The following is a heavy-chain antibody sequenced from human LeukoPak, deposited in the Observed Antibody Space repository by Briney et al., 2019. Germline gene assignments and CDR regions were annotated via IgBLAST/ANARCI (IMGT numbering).Heavy chain of an antibody. CDR3: ARGSSSWYWD. CDR1: GGSISSGSYY. CDR2: IYYSGST. V-gene: IGHV4-61*10. J-gene: IGHJ4*02. D-gene: IGHD6-13*01. Sequence: SETLSLTCTVSGGSISSGSYYWSWIRQPAGKGLEWIGYIYYSGSTNYNPSLKSRVTISVDTSKNQFSLKLSSVTAADTAVYYCARGSSSWYWDWGQGTLVTVSS.